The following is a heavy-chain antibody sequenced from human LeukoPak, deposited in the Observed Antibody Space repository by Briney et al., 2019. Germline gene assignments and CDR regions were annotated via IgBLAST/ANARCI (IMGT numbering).Heavy chain of an antibody. CDR2: ISGSGDST. D-gene: IGHD3-3*01. J-gene: IGHJ2*01. CDR1: GFTFTSHA. Sequence: GGSLRLSCAASGFTFTSHAVSWVRQTPGKGLKWTSAISGSGDSTYYADSVKGRFTISRDNSRNTVYLQMNSLRAEDTAVYYCARDFWDDFEYFDLWGRGTLVTVSS. CDR3: ARDFWDDFEYFDL. V-gene: IGHV3-23*01.